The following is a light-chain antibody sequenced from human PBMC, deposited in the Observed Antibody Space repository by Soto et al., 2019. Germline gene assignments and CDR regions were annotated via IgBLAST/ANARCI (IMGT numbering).Light chain of an antibody. CDR3: QQLDGYPAT. Sequence: DIQLTQSPSFLSAPVGDRVTITCRASQGVNSYFAWYQQKPGKAPKLLIYAASTLQSGVPSRFSGSGSGTEFTLTISSLQPEDFATYFCQQLDGYPATFGQGTRLEIK. CDR1: QGVNSY. V-gene: IGKV1-9*01. CDR2: AAS. J-gene: IGKJ5*01.